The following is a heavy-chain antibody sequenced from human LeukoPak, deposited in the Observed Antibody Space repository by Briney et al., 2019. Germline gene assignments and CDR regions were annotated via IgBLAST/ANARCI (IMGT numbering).Heavy chain of an antibody. V-gene: IGHV5-10-1*01. CDR2: IDPSDYYT. D-gene: IGHD6-25*01. CDR1: GYSFTSYW. J-gene: IGHJ4*02. Sequence: GASLKISCKGSGYSFTSYWISWVRQMPGKGLEWMGRIDPSDYYTNYSPSFQGHVIISADKSISTAYLQWSSLKASDTAMYYCARFNRIAAAGSVDYWGQGTLVTVSS. CDR3: ARFNRIAAAGSVDY.